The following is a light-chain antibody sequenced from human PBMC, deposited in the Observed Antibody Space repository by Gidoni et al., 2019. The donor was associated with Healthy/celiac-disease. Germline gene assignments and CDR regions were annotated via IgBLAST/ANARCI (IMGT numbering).Light chain of an antibody. CDR3: QQYGSSPLT. CDR2: GAS. Sequence: IVLTQSPGTLSLSPGERATLSCRASQSVSSSYLAWYQQKPGQAPRLRIYGASSRATGIPDRFSGSGSGTDFTLTISRLEPEDFAVYYCQQYGSSPLTFXGXTKVEIK. CDR1: QSVSSSY. V-gene: IGKV3-20*01. J-gene: IGKJ4*01.